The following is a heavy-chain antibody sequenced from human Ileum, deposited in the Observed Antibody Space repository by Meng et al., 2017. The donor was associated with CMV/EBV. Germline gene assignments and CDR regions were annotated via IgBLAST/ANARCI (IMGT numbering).Heavy chain of an antibody. V-gene: IGHV3-11*06. J-gene: IGHJ4*02. Sequence: GQLVESGGRFVKPGGSLGLACAASGVNVSYYQINWIRQDPGKGLEWLSYISESGINTKYTDSVKGRFTISRDKDKDSVYLQMDSLRDEDTAVYFCAREGGPKRFDSWGQGTLVTVSS. D-gene: IGHD2-15*01. CDR1: GVNVSYYQ. CDR2: ISESGINT. CDR3: AREGGPKRFDS.